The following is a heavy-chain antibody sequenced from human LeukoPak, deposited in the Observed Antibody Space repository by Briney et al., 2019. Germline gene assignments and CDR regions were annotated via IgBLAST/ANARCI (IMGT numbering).Heavy chain of an antibody. V-gene: IGHV3-21*01. CDR2: VSSSSTYI. Sequence: SGGSLRLSCAASGFTFSSYSMNWVRQAPGKGLEWVSSVSSSSTYIYYADSVKDRFTISRDNAKNSLYLQMNSLRAEDTAVYYCASLKNYYDSSGYPDWGQGTLVTVSS. CDR1: GFTFSSYS. CDR3: ASLKNYYDSSGYPD. J-gene: IGHJ4*02. D-gene: IGHD3-22*01.